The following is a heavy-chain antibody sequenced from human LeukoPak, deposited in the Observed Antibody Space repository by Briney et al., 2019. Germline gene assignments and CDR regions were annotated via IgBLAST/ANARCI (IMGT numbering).Heavy chain of an antibody. CDR1: GFTFSSYE. Sequence: GGSLRLSCAASGFTFSSYEMNWVRQAPGKGLEWVSYISNSGSTIYYADSVKGRFTISRDNAKNSLYLQMNSLRAEDTAVYYCARARPFYYYYGMDVWGQGTTVTVSS. CDR2: ISNSGSTI. V-gene: IGHV3-48*03. CDR3: ARARPFYYYYGMDV. J-gene: IGHJ6*02.